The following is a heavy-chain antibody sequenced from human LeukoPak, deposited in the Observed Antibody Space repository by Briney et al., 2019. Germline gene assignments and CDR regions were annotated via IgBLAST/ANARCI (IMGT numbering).Heavy chain of an antibody. D-gene: IGHD6-13*01. J-gene: IGHJ4*02. Sequence: SETLSLTCTVSGGSLNNFYWSWIRQPPGKGLEWIANINYSGRTNYNPSLKSRVTISVDTSKNQFSLKLSSVTAADTAMYYCARSRGQSDSWPPLDNWGQGTLVTVSS. CDR2: INYSGRT. CDR1: GGSLNNFY. CDR3: ARSRGQSDSWPPLDN. V-gene: IGHV4-59*01.